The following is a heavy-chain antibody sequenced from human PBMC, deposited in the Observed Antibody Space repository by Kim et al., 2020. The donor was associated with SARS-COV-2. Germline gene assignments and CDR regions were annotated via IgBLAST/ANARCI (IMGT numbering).Heavy chain of an antibody. V-gene: IGHV4-59*01. CDR2: T. J-gene: IGHJ5*02. CDR3: ARDLVVAGFDP. D-gene: IGHD2-15*01. Sequence: TNDNPSLKSRVTISVDTSKNQFSLKLSSVTAADTAVYYCARDLVVAGFDPWGQGTLVTVSS.